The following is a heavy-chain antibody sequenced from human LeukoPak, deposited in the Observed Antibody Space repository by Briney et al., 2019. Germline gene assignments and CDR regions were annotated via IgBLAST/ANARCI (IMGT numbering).Heavy chain of an antibody. CDR3: AREGDVYAVSYYFDY. CDR1: GGSFSGYY. D-gene: IGHD3-16*01. V-gene: IGHV4-34*01. Sequence: SETLSLICAVSGGSFSGYYWGWIRQPPGKGLEWIGEINHSGDTNYNPSPKSRVIISVDTSKNQFSLKVRSVTAADTAVYYCAREGDVYAVSYYFDYWGQGTLVTVSS. CDR2: INHSGDT. J-gene: IGHJ4*02.